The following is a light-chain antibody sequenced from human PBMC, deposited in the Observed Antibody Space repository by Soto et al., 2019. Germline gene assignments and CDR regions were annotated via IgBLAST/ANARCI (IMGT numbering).Light chain of an antibody. CDR2: GTT. V-gene: IGLV1-40*01. Sequence: QSVLTQPPSVSGAPGQRVTISCTGSSSNIGAGYDVHWYQPLPGTAPKLVIYGTTNRPSGVPDRFSGSKSGTSASLAITGLQAEDEADYYCQSYDGTLSGSYVFGIGTKLTVL. J-gene: IGLJ1*01. CDR1: SSNIGAGYD. CDR3: QSYDGTLSGSYV.